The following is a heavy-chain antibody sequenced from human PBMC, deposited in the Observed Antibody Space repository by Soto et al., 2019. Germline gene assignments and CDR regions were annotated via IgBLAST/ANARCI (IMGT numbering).Heavy chain of an antibody. Sequence: SETLSVTCSVGGGSISSSSYYWGWIRQPPGKGLEWIGSIYYSGSTYYNPSLKSRVTISVDTSKNQFSLKLSSVTAADTAVYYCARHSSYYDSPYYNWFDPWGQGTLVTVSS. CDR3: ARHSSYYDSPYYNWFDP. CDR2: IYYSGST. CDR1: GGSISSSSYY. D-gene: IGHD3-22*01. V-gene: IGHV4-39*01. J-gene: IGHJ5*02.